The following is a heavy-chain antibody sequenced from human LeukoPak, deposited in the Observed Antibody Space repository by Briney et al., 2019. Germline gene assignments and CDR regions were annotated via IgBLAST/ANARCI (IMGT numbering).Heavy chain of an antibody. Sequence: SETLSLTCTVSGGSIGSYYWSWIRNPPGKGLELIGYIYYSGSTNCNHSLRSLVTISVDTSNNQFSLKLSSVTAADTAVYYCAREGDTYYYDSSGCYVGHWFDPWGQGTLVTVSS. CDR1: GGSIGSYY. D-gene: IGHD3-22*01. V-gene: IGHV4-59*13. CDR2: IYYSGST. CDR3: AREGDTYYYDSSGCYVGHWFDP. J-gene: IGHJ5*02.